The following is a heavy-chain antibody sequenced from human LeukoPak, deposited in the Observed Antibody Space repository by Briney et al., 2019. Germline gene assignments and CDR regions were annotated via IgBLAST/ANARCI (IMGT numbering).Heavy chain of an antibody. CDR2: IYTSGST. Sequence: SETLSLTCTVSGYSSSSYYWSWIRQPAGKGLEWIGRIYTSGSTNYNPSLKSRVTMSVDTSKNQFSLKLSSVTAADTAVYYCARDTYYYGSGSYGLDYWGQGTLVTVSS. CDR3: ARDTYYYGSGSYGLDY. D-gene: IGHD3-10*01. V-gene: IGHV4-4*07. J-gene: IGHJ4*02. CDR1: GYSSSSYY.